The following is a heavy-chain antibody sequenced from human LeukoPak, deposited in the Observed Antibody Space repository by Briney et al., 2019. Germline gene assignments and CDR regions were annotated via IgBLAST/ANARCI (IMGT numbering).Heavy chain of an antibody. J-gene: IGHJ4*02. V-gene: IGHV3-20*04. D-gene: IGHD7-27*01. CDR3: ARVWAWGSGNYFDN. Sequence: GGSLRLSCAASGFTFYAFGMTWVRQAPGKGLEWVSAIRGDDGSTDYADSVKGRFTISRDNAKNSLYLQMNSLRVEDTALYYCARVWAWGSGNYFDNWGQGTLVTVSS. CDR2: IRGDDGST. CDR1: GFTFYAFG.